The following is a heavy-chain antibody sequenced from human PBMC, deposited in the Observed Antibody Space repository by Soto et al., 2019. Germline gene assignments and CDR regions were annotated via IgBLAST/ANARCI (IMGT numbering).Heavy chain of an antibody. CDR1: GFTFTRYS. J-gene: IGHJ4*02. Sequence: EVQLVESGGGLVKPGGSLRLSCAASGFTFTRYSMNWVRQAPGKGLEWVSSISSTTNYIYYADSMMGRFTVSRDNAKNSVYLEMNSLSAEDTAVYYCARESEDLTSNFDYWGQGTLVTVSS. V-gene: IGHV3-21*01. CDR2: ISSTTNYI. CDR3: ARESEDLTSNFDY.